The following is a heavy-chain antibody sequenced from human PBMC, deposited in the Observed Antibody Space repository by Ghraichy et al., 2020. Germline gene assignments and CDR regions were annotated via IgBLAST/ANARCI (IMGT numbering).Heavy chain of an antibody. CDR2: IYYSGST. J-gene: IGHJ3*02. CDR3: SRWTATNAFDI. Sequence: SETLSLTCTVSGGSISSYYWSWIRQPPGKGLEWIGYIYYSGSTNYNPSLKSRVTISVDTSKNQFSLKLSSVTAADTAVYYCSRWTATNAFDIWCQGTMVTVSS. V-gene: IGHV4-59*01. CDR1: GGSISSYY. D-gene: IGHD5-24*01.